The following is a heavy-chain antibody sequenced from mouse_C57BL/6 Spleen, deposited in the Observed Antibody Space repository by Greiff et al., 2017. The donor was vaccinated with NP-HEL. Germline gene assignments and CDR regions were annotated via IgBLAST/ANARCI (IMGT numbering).Heavy chain of an antibody. J-gene: IGHJ2*01. CDR2: ISDGGSYT. CDR1: GFTFSSYA. V-gene: IGHV5-4*01. CDR3: ARDGDYSNYFDY. Sequence: EVQRVESGGGLVKPGGSLKLSCAASGFTFSSYAMSWVRQTPEKRLEWVATISDGGSYTYYPDNVKGRFTISRDNAKNNLYLQMSHLTSEDTAMYYCARDGDYSNYFDYWGQGTTLTVSS. D-gene: IGHD1-1*01.